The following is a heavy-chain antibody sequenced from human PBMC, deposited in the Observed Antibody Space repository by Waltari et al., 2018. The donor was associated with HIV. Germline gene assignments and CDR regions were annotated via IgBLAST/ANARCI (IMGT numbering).Heavy chain of an antibody. D-gene: IGHD2-21*02. Sequence: EEQLVESGGGLVYPGGSQRLSCEASGFTFYKPNMHWVRPAPGKGLEWISFINWNSEDRGYADSVKGRFFISRDNANDIVFLQMNSVRDEDTAVYFCARDGDWALGSWGQGTQVIVSS. J-gene: IGHJ4*02. CDR3: ARDGDWALGS. CDR2: INWNSEDR. V-gene: IGHV3-48*02. CDR1: GFTFYKPN.